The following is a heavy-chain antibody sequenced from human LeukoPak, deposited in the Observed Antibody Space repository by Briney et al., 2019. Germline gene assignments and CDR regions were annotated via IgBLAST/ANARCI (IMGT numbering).Heavy chain of an antibody. CDR2: INHSGST. CDR3: ARDRHYYDSSGQFGMDV. Sequence: SETLSLTCAVYGGSFSGYYWSWIRQPPGKGLEWIGEINHSGSTNYNPSLKSRVTISVDTSKNQFSLKLSSVTAADTAVYYCARDRHYYDSSGQFGMDVWGQGTTVTVSS. D-gene: IGHD3-22*01. V-gene: IGHV4-34*01. CDR1: GGSFSGYY. J-gene: IGHJ6*02.